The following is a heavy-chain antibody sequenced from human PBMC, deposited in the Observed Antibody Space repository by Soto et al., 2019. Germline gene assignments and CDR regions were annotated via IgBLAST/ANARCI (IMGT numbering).Heavy chain of an antibody. CDR1: GFTFSSYW. J-gene: IGHJ4*02. Sequence: EVQLMESGGGLVQPGGSLRLSCAASGFTFSSYWMHWVRQAPGKGLVWVSRINSDGSSTTYADSVKGRFTISRDNTNNTLYLHMNSLRPEDTAVYYCVRGEGGWETYWGQGTLVTVSS. CDR2: INSDGSST. D-gene: IGHD6-19*01. V-gene: IGHV3-74*01. CDR3: VRGEGGWETY.